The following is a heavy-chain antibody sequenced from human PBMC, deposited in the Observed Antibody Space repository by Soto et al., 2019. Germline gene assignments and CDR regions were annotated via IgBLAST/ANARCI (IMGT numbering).Heavy chain of an antibody. Sequence: ASVKVSCKASGYTFTSYGFSWVRQAPGQGLEWMGWTSAYNGDTNYPQKFQARVTMTTDTSTSTAYLDLRSLRSDDTAVYYCARSSGTYPPSRYYYGLDVWGQGTTVTVSS. CDR1: GYTFTSYG. CDR3: ARSSGTYPPSRYYYGLDV. J-gene: IGHJ6*02. D-gene: IGHD1-26*01. CDR2: TSAYNGDT. V-gene: IGHV1-18*01.